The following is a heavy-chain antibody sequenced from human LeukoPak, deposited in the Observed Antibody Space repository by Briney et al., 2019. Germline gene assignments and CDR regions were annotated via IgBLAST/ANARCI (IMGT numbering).Heavy chain of an antibody. CDR2: ISYDGSRK. CDR1: GFTFSRFA. J-gene: IGHJ3*02. CDR3: ARGGGSGYQWTRDAFDI. Sequence: PGRSLRLSCAASGFTFSRFALHWVRQAPGKGLEWVAVISYDGSRKYYADSVKGRFTISRDQSKNTLFLQMDSLRAEDTAVYYCARGGGSGYQWTRDAFDIWGQGTMVTLSS. V-gene: IGHV3-30-3*01. D-gene: IGHD3-22*01.